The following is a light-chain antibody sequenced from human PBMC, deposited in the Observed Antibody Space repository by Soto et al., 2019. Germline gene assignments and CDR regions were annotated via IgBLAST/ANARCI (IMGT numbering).Light chain of an antibody. CDR3: QQYNSSHPT. CDR1: PGISNY. CDR2: AAS. V-gene: IGKV1-27*01. J-gene: IGKJ2*01. Sequence: DIQLTQSPSSLSASVGDRVTIPCRASPGISNYLAWYQQNPGKVPTLLIYAASTLQSGAPSLFSGIGSGTDFTLTISSLQPKDVANEYWQQYNSSHPTFGKGPKLE.